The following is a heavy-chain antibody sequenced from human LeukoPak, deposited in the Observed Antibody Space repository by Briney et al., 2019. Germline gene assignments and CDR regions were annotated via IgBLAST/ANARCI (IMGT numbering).Heavy chain of an antibody. J-gene: IGHJ4*02. CDR1: GFTFSSYW. CDR3: ARGGIVVVPAAIY. Sequence: GGSLRLSCAASGFTFSSYWMHWVRQAPGKGLVWVSRINSVGSSTSYADSVRGRFTISRDNAKNTLYLQMNSLRAEDTAVYYCARGGIVVVPAAIYWGQGTLVTVSS. V-gene: IGHV3-74*01. D-gene: IGHD2-2*01. CDR2: INSVGSST.